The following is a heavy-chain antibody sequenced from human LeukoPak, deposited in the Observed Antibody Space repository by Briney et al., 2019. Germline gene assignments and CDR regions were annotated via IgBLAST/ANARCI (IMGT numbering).Heavy chain of an antibody. V-gene: IGHV4-59*01. CDR2: IYYSGST. J-gene: IGHJ4*02. Sequence: SETLSLTCTVSGGSISSYYWSWIQQPPGKGLEWIGYIYYSGSTNYNPSLKSRVTISVDTSKNQFSLKLSSVTAADTAVYYCARLAQLVPDYWGQGTLVTVSS. CDR1: GGSISSYY. CDR3: ARLAQLVPDY. D-gene: IGHD6-6*01.